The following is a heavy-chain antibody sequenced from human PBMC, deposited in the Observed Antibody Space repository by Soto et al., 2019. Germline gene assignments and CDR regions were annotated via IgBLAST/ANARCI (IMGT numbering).Heavy chain of an antibody. CDR2: IWYDGSNK. V-gene: IGHV3-33*01. CDR3: ARGDIVLVPAAEGYYYGMDV. CDR1: GFTFSSYG. D-gene: IGHD2-2*01. J-gene: IGHJ6*02. Sequence: GGSLRLSCAASGFTFSSYGMHWVRQAPGKGLEWVAVIWYDGSNKYYADSVKGRFTISRDNSKNTLYLQMNSLRAEDTAVYYCARGDIVLVPAAEGYYYGMDVWGQGTTVTVSS.